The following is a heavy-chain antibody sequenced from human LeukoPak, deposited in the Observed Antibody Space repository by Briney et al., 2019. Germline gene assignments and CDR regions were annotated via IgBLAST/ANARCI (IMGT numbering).Heavy chain of an antibody. D-gene: IGHD3-3*01. Sequence: QTGGSLRLSCAASRFTFSSYWMSWVRQAPGKGLEWVANIKQDGSEKYYVDSVKGRFTISRDNAKNSLYLQMNSLRAEDTAVYYCARLYDFWSGYYMTGRFDPWGQGTLVTVSS. J-gene: IGHJ5*02. CDR2: IKQDGSEK. CDR1: RFTFSSYW. V-gene: IGHV3-7*01. CDR3: ARLYDFWSGYYMTGRFDP.